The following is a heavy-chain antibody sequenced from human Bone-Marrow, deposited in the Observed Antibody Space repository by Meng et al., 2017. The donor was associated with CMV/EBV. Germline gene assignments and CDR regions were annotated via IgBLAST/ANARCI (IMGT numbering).Heavy chain of an antibody. CDR2: ISSSSSYI. D-gene: IGHD2-2*02. V-gene: IGHV3-21*01. CDR3: AKIKGIVVVPAAIGPYYYYYGMDV. Sequence: GESLKISCAASGFTFSSYSMNWVRQAPGKGLEWVSSISSSSSYIYYADSVKGRFTISRDNAKNSLYLQMNSLRAEDTAVYYCAKIKGIVVVPAAIGPYYYYYGMDVWGQGTTVTVSS. J-gene: IGHJ6*02. CDR1: GFTFSSYS.